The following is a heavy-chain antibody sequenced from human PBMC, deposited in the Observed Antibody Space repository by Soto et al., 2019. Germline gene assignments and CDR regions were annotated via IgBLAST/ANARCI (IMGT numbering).Heavy chain of an antibody. D-gene: IGHD6-6*01. CDR3: ARDHSSIAARGFDY. V-gene: IGHV4-59*01. CDR1: GGSISSYY. J-gene: IGHJ4*02. CDR2: IYYSGST. Sequence: SETLSLTCTVSGGSISSYYWSWIRQPPGRGLEWIGYIYYSGSTNYNPSLKSRVTISVDTSKNQFSLKLSSVTAADTAVYYCARDHSSIAARGFDYWGQGTLVTVSS.